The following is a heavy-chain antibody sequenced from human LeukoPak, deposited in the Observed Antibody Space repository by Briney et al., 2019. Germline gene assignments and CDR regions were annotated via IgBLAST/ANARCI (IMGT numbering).Heavy chain of an antibody. V-gene: IGHV3-30-3*01. CDR2: ISYDGSNK. D-gene: IGHD2-2*01. CDR1: GFTFSSYA. Sequence: GGSLRLSCAASGFTFSSYAMHWVRQAPGKGLEWVAVISYDGSNKYYADSVKGRFTISRDNAKNSLYLQMNSLRAEDTALYYCAKDTSERDYYGMDVWGQGTTVTVSS. J-gene: IGHJ6*02. CDR3: AKDTSERDYYGMDV.